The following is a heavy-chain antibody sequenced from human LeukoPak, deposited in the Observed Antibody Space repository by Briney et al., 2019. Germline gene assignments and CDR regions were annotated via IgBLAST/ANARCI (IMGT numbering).Heavy chain of an antibody. V-gene: IGHV3-48*04. J-gene: IGHJ4*02. CDR2: ISSSSSTI. CDR3: AKRDTSGWPPVGLGY. D-gene: IGHD6-19*01. CDR1: GFTFSSYS. Sequence: GGSLRLSCAASGFTFSSYSMNWVRQAPGKELEWVSYISSSSSTIYYADSVKGRFTISRDNAKNSLYLQMNSLRAEDTAVYYCAKRDTSGWPPVGLGYWGQGTLVTVSS.